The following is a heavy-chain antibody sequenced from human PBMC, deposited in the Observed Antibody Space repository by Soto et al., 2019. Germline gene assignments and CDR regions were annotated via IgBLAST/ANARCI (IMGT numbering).Heavy chain of an antibody. CDR1: GYSISSGYY. V-gene: IGHV4-38-2*02. J-gene: IGHJ4*02. D-gene: IGHD2-15*01. CDR3: ARDGMEMATPPGY. CDR2: IYHSGST. Sequence: KTSETLSLTCAVSGYSISSGYYWGWIRQPPGKGLEWIGSIYHSGSTYYNPSLKSRVTISVDTSKNQFSLKLSSVTAADTAVYYCARDGMEMATPPGYWGQGTLVTVSS.